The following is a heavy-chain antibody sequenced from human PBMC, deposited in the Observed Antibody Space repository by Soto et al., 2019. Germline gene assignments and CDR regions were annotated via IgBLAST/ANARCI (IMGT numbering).Heavy chain of an antibody. Sequence: QVQLQESGPGLVKPSETLSLTCTVSGGSVSSGSYYWSWIRQPPGKGLEWIGYIYNSGSTNNNPSLKSRVTISVDTSKNQFSLKLSSVTAADTALYYCVRDGNYWGQGTLVTVSS. CDR3: VRDGNY. CDR2: IYNSGST. D-gene: IGHD1-26*01. J-gene: IGHJ4*02. CDR1: GGSVSSGSYY. V-gene: IGHV4-61*01.